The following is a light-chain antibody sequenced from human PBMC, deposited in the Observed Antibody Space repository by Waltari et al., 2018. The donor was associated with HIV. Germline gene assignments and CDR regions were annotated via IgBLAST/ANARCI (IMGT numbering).Light chain of an antibody. Sequence: QSVLTQPPSASGTPGQRVTISCSGSSSNLGSRPVTWYQQLAGSAPTLLIYRSDLRPSGVPDRFSGSKSATSASLAISGLQSEDEATYYCASWDDSLNGVIFGGGTELTVL. J-gene: IGLJ2*01. CDR3: ASWDDSLNGVI. V-gene: IGLV1-44*01. CDR2: RSD. CDR1: SSNLGSRP.